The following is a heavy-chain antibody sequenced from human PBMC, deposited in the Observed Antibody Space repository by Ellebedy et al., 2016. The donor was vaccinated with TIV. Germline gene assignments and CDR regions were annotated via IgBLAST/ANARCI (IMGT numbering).Heavy chain of an antibody. V-gene: IGHV4-59*01. D-gene: IGHD2/OR15-2a*01. CDR3: ATIGRGSGY. CDR2: IYYSGST. CDR1: GGSISSYY. J-gene: IGHJ4*02. Sequence: SETLSLTXTVSGGSISSYYWSWIRQPPGKGLEWIGYIYYSGSTNYNPSLKSRVTISVDTSKNQFSLKLSSVTAADTAVYYCATIGRGSGYWGQGTLVTVSS.